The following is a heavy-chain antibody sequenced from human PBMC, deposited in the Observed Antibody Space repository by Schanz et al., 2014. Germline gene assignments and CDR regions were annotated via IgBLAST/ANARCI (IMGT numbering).Heavy chain of an antibody. V-gene: IGHV3-23*01. CDR1: GFTFSSYA. CDR2: LTGSGTTT. CDR3: AKDLAAVGVFDY. D-gene: IGHD6-13*01. J-gene: IGHJ4*02. Sequence: EVQLLESGGGLVQPGGSLRLSCVASGFTFSSYAMSWVRQAPGKGLEWVSALTGSGTTTYYADSVKGRFTISRDNSKNTLDLQMNSLRAEDTAIYYCAKDLAAVGVFDYWGQGSLVTVSP.